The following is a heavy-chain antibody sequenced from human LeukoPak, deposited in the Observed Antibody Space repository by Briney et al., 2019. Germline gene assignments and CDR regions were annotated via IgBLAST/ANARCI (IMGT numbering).Heavy chain of an antibody. Sequence: SETLSLTCAVYGGSFSGYYWSWIRQPPRKGLERIGEINHSGSTNYNPSLKSRVTISVDTSKNQFSLKLSSVTAADTAVYYCARGRGWSPRSLFLDYWGQGTLVTVSS. CDR2: INHSGST. V-gene: IGHV4-34*01. D-gene: IGHD6-19*01. CDR1: GGSFSGYY. CDR3: ARGRGWSPRSLFLDY. J-gene: IGHJ4*02.